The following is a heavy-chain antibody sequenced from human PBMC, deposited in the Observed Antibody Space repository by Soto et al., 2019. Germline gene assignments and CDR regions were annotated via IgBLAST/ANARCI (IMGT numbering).Heavy chain of an antibody. CDR1: GYTFSTYD. Sequence: ASVKVSCKASGYTFSTYDISWVRQAPGQGLEWMGWISGNNGNTNYAQNVQDRVTMTTDTSTNTAYMELRSLRSDDTAVYYCARERRRPSYAILTGYFPFDYWGQGTLVTVSS. J-gene: IGHJ4*02. V-gene: IGHV1-18*01. CDR3: ARERRRPSYAILTGYFPFDY. CDR2: ISGNNGNT. D-gene: IGHD3-9*01.